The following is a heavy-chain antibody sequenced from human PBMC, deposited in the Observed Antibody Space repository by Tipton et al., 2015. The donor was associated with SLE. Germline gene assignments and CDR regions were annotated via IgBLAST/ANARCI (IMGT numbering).Heavy chain of an antibody. J-gene: IGHJ4*02. V-gene: IGHV4-34*01. CDR2: INHSGST. CDR3: ARATSSGDYFDY. D-gene: IGHD6-6*01. CDR1: GGSFSGYY. Sequence: TLSLTCAVYGGSFSGYYWSWIRQPPGKGLEWIGEINHSGSTNYNPSLKSRFTISVDTSKNQFSLKLSSVTAADTAVYYCARATSSGDYFDYWGQGTLVTVSS.